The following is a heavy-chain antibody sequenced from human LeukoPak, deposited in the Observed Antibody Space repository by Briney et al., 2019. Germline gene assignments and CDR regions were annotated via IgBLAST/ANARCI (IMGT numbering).Heavy chain of an antibody. J-gene: IGHJ4*02. CDR3: AKDARRTSGWYFFDY. CDR1: GGSISNYY. D-gene: IGHD6-19*01. V-gene: IGHV4-59*01. CDR2: MFYSGTT. Sequence: SETLSLTCTVSGGSISNYYWTWIRQPPGKGLEWIGCMFYSGTTYYNPSLKSRVTVSVDMSKNQFSLKLSSVSAGDTAVYFCAKDARRTSGWYFFDYWGQGTLVTVSS.